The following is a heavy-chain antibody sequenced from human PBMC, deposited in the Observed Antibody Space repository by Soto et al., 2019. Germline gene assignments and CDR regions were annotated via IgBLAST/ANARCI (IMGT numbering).Heavy chain of an antibody. J-gene: IGHJ3*02. CDR3: ARGGSGDCSGGSCYPGAFDI. Sequence: PSETLSLTCTVSGGSISSGGYYWSWIRQHPGKGLEWIGYIYYSGSTYYNPSLKSRVTISVDTSKNQFSLKLSSVTAADTAVYYCARGGSGDCSGGSCYPGAFDIWGQGTMVTVS. D-gene: IGHD2-15*01. V-gene: IGHV4-31*03. CDR2: IYYSGST. CDR1: GGSISSGGYY.